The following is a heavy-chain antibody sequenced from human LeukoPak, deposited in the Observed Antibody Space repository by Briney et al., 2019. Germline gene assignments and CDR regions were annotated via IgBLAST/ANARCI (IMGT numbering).Heavy chain of an antibody. CDR3: ARASNSGSHKAFDI. J-gene: IGHJ3*02. CDR1: GVTVSDAY. D-gene: IGHD1-26*01. V-gene: IGHV4-31*02. Sequence: LRLSCAASGVTVSDAYMSWVRQAPGKGLEWIGYIYYSGSTYYNPSLKSRVSISVDTSKNQFSLKLSSVTAADTAVYYCARASNSGSHKAFDIWGQGTMVTVSS. CDR2: IYYSGST.